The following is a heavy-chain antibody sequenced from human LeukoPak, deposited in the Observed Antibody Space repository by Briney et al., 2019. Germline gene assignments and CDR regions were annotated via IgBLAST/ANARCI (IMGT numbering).Heavy chain of an antibody. D-gene: IGHD2-2*01. V-gene: IGHV4-34*01. J-gene: IGHJ4*02. CDR2: INHSGST. Sequence: PSETLSLTCAVYGRSFSGYYWSWIRQPPGKGLEWIGEINHSGSTNYNPSLKSRVTISVDTSKNQFSLKLSSVTAADTAVYYCARHSRRYCSSASCYAFDYWGQGTLVTVSS. CDR3: ARHSRRYCSSASCYAFDY. CDR1: GRSFSGYY.